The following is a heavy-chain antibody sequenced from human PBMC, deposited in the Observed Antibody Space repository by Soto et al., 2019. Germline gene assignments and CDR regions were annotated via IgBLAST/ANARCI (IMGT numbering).Heavy chain of an antibody. CDR3: ARDGRLGFDP. J-gene: IGHJ5*02. CDR2: IIPILGIA. Sequence: QVQLVQSGAEVKKPGASVKVSCKASVGTFSSYTISWVRQSPGQGLEWMGRIIPILGIANYAQKFQGRVTITADKSTSTAYMELSSLRSEDTAVYYCARDGRLGFDPWGQGTLVTVSS. CDR1: VGTFSSYT. V-gene: IGHV1-69*08.